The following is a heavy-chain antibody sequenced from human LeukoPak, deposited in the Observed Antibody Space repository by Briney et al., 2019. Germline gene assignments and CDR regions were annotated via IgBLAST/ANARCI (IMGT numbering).Heavy chain of an antibody. V-gene: IGHV4-59*01. D-gene: IGHD1-26*01. CDR1: GGSISSYY. CDR2: IYYSGST. Sequence: SETLSLTCTVSGGSISSYYWSWIRQPPGKGLEWIGYIYYSGSTNYNPSLKSRVTISVDTSKNQFSLKLSSVTAADTAVYYCARDPTSYSYSGSYFHWFDPWGQGTLVTVSS. J-gene: IGHJ5*02. CDR3: ARDPTSYSYSGSYFHWFDP.